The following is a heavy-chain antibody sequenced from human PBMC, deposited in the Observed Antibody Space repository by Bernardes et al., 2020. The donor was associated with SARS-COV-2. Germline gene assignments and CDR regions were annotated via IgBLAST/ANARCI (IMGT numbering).Heavy chain of an antibody. CDR1: GFTVSSSY. CDR3: ARRYSTNWAHDC. Sequence: GGSLRLSCAASGFTVSSSYMSWVRQAPGKGLAWVSVIYRGGQTYYADSVKGRFTISRDNSKNSLYLQMNSLRAEDTAVYYCARRYSTNWAHDCWGQGTLVTGSS. CDR2: IYRGGQT. D-gene: IGHD6-13*01. V-gene: IGHV3-66*04. J-gene: IGHJ4*02.